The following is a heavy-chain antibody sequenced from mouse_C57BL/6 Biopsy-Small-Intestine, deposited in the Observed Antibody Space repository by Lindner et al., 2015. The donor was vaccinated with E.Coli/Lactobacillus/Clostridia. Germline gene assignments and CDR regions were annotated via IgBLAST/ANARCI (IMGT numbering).Heavy chain of an antibody. CDR1: GFNIKDYY. Sequence: VQLQESGAELVKPGASVKLSCTASGFNIKDYYMHWVKQRTEQGLEWIGRIDPEDGETKYAPKFQDKATITADTSSNTAYLQLSSLTSEDTAVYYCTRPGYYYAMDYWGQGTSVTVSS. V-gene: IGHV14-2*01. CDR2: IDPEDGET. J-gene: IGHJ4*01. D-gene: IGHD2-2*01. CDR3: TRPGYYYAMDY.